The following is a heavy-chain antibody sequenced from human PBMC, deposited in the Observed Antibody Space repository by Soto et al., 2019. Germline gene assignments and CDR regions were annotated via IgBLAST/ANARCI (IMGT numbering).Heavy chain of an antibody. D-gene: IGHD5-12*01. Sequence: GESLKISCKDSGYRFSSSWIAWVRQMSGKGLEWMGIIYPGDSDTRYSPSFQGQVTISADKSITTAYLQWSSLKASDTAMYYCARRPYSGYVVDVWGQGTTVTVSS. J-gene: IGHJ6*02. CDR2: IYPGDSDT. V-gene: IGHV5-51*01. CDR1: GYRFSSSW. CDR3: ARRPYSGYVVDV.